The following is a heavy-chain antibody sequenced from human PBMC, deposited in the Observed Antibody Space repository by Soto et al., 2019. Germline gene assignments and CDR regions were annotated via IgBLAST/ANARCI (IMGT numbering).Heavy chain of an antibody. CDR3: AKAGSGAFIAAAGTDNWFDP. Sequence: EVHLVESGGGLAQPGRSLRLSCAASGFTFDDFAMYWVRQAPGKGLEWVSVITWNGGRTAYADSVKGRFTTSRDNAKNSLYLPMDSLRPEDTAFYYCAKAGSGAFIAAAGTDNWFDPWGQGTLVTVSS. J-gene: IGHJ5*02. CDR2: ITWNGGRT. V-gene: IGHV3-9*01. D-gene: IGHD6-13*01. CDR1: GFTFDDFA.